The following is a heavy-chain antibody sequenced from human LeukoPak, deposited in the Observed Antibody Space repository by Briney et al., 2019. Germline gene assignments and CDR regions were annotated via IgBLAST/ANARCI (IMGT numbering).Heavy chain of an antibody. CDR3: ARDLQPSGTYYDFWSGYYTGWFDP. Sequence: GGSLRLSCEASGFSFSSSWMHWVRQAPGRGLVWVSRINSDGSSTSYADSVKGRFTISRDNAKNTLYLQMNSLRAEDTAVYYCARDLQPSGTYYDFWSGYYTGWFDPWGQGTLVTVSS. J-gene: IGHJ5*02. V-gene: IGHV3-74*01. CDR1: GFSFSSSW. CDR2: INSDGSST. D-gene: IGHD3-3*01.